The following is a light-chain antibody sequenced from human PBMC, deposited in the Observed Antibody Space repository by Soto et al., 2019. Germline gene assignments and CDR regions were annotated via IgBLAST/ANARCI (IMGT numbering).Light chain of an antibody. CDR3: QQSYSTPAT. J-gene: IGKJ5*01. CDR1: QDISNY. Sequence: DIQMTQSPAYLSPSXVGGVTIPXXASQDISNYLNWYQQKPGKAPKLLIYDASNLETGVPSRFSGSGSGTDFTFTISSLQPEDIATYYCQQSYSTPATFGQGTRLEIK. CDR2: DAS. V-gene: IGKV1-33*01.